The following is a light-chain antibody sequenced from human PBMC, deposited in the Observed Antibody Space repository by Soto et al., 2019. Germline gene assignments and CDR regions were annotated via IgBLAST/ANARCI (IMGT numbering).Light chain of an antibody. CDR1: QSVLYSSNNKNY. V-gene: IGKV4-1*01. Sequence: DIVMTQSPDSLAVSLGERATINCKSSQSVLYSSNNKNYLAWYQQKPGQPPKLLIYWASTRESGVPDRFSGSGSGTDFTLTIRSLQAEDVAVYYCQQYYRTPLTCGGGTNVEIK. CDR3: QQYYRTPLT. CDR2: WAS. J-gene: IGKJ4*01.